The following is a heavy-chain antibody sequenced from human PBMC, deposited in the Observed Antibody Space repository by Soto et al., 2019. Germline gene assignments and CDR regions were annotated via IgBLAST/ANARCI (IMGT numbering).Heavy chain of an antibody. CDR1: GGSFSGYY. CDR3: AKMIGGRSTIDTPSLDP. J-gene: IGHJ5*02. CDR2: INHSGST. V-gene: IGHV4-34*01. Sequence: SETLSLTCTVYGGSFSGYYWSWIRQPPGKGLEWVGEINHSGSTSYNPSLKSRVTISVDTSKNQFSLKLSSVTAADTAVYYCAKMIGGRSTIDTPSLDPWAPGTLVTVSS. D-gene: IGHD1-26*01.